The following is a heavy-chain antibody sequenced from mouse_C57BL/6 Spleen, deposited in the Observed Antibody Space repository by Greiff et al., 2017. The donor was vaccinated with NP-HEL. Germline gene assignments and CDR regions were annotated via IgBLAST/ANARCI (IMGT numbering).Heavy chain of an antibody. CDR1: GFTFSDYG. CDR2: ISSGSSTI. Sequence: EVHLVESGGGLVKPGGSLKLSCAASGFTFSDYGMHWVRQAPEKGLEWVAYISSGSSTIYYADTVKGRFTISRDNAKNTLFLQMTSLRSEDTAMYYCAREGGNYGYYAMDYWGQGTSVTVSS. D-gene: IGHD2-1*01. CDR3: AREGGNYGYYAMDY. V-gene: IGHV5-17*01. J-gene: IGHJ4*01.